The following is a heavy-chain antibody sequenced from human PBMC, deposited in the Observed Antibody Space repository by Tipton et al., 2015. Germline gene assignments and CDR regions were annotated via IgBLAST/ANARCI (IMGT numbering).Heavy chain of an antibody. V-gene: IGHV4-59*11. Sequence: TLSLTCTVSGASISSRYWSWIRQPPGKGLEWIGEIHHGGSTNYNPSLKSRVTMSVDTSKNQFSLHLSSVTAADTAVYYCAREVWYNDSTGYDYWGQGTLVTVSS. J-gene: IGHJ4*02. CDR3: AREVWYNDSTGYDY. CDR2: IHHGGST. D-gene: IGHD3-22*01. CDR1: GASISSRY.